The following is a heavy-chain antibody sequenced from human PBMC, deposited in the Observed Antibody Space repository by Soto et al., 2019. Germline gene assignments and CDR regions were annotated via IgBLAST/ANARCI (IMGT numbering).Heavy chain of an antibody. J-gene: IGHJ6*02. CDR2: IDPSDSYT. CDR3: ARRPVPGTSEYYYYYGMDV. CDR1: GYSFTSYW. D-gene: IGHD6-13*01. V-gene: IGHV5-10-1*01. Sequence: GESLKISCKGSGYSFTSYWISWVRQMPGKGLEWMGRIDPSDSYTNYSPSFQGHVTISADKSISTAYLQWSSLKASDTAMYYCARRPVPGTSEYYYYYGMDVWGQGTTVTVSS.